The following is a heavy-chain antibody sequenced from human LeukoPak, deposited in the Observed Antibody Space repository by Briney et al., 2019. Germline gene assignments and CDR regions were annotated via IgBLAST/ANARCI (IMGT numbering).Heavy chain of an antibody. V-gene: IGHV3-48*03. D-gene: IGHD6-6*01. CDR2: ISSSGGTI. Sequence: PGGSLRLSCAASGFTFRSYEMNWVRQAPGKGLEWVSYISSSGGTIYYADSVKGRFTISRDNAKNSLYLQMNSLRAEDTAVYYCARALEYSSSPHFDYWGQGTLVTVSS. CDR3: ARALEYSSSPHFDY. J-gene: IGHJ4*02. CDR1: GFTFRSYE.